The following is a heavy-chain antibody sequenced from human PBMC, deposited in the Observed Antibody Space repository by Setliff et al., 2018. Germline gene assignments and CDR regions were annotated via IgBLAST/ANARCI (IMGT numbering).Heavy chain of an antibody. CDR1: GYTLTELS. V-gene: IGHV1-24*01. J-gene: IGHJ4*02. Sequence: ASVKVSCKVSGYTLTELSRHWVRQAPGKGLEWMGGFDPEDGETIYAQKFQGRVTMTEDTSTDTAYMELSSLRSEDTAVYYCARGDMDFYGSGNSFLAPDSWGQGTLVTVAS. CDR3: ARGDMDFYGSGNSFLAPDS. CDR2: FDPEDGET. D-gene: IGHD3-10*01.